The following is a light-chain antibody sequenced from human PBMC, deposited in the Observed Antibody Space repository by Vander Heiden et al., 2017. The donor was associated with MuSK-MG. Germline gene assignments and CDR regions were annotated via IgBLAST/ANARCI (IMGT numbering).Light chain of an antibody. CDR2: SAS. CDR1: QGINNY. CDR3: LQVNSFPRT. Sequence: DIQLTQFPSFLSASVGDRVTITCRASQGINNYLAWYQQKPGKAPNLLIYSASTLQSGVPSRFSGSGSGTEFTLTINSLQPEDFATYYCLQVNSFPRTFGQGTKVEIK. V-gene: IGKV1-9*01. J-gene: IGKJ1*01.